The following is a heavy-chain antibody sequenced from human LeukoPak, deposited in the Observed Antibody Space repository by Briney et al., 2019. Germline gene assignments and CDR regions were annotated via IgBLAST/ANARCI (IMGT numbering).Heavy chain of an antibody. Sequence: ASVKVSCKASGYTFTSYGISWVRQAPGQGLEWMGWISAYNGNTNYAQKLQGRVTMTTDTSTSTACMELRSLRSDDTAVYYCARAPDYYYDSSGPHFDYWGQGTLVTVSS. CDR1: GYTFTSYG. CDR3: ARAPDYYYDSSGPHFDY. V-gene: IGHV1-18*01. J-gene: IGHJ4*02. D-gene: IGHD3-22*01. CDR2: ISAYNGNT.